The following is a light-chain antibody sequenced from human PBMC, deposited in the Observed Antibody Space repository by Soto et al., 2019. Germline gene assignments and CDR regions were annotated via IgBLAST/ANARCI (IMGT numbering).Light chain of an antibody. CDR2: DAS. Sequence: EIVLTQSPATLSLSPGERATVSCRASQSVSSYLAWYQQKPGQAPRLLIYDASNRATGIPARFSGTGSGTDFTLTISSLVPEDFAVYYCQQGSDWPRTFGQGTKVEIK. CDR3: QQGSDWPRT. V-gene: IGKV3-11*01. CDR1: QSVSSY. J-gene: IGKJ1*01.